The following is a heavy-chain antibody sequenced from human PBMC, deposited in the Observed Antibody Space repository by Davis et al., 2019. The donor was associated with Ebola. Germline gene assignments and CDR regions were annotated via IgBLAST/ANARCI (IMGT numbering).Heavy chain of an antibody. CDR1: GFTFSDYY. Sequence: GEPLKISCAASGFTFSDYYMSWIRQAPGKGLEWVSYISSSGSTIYYADSVKGRFTISRDNAKNSLYLQMNSLRAEDTAVYYCARVRYYDFWSGYPHYFDYWAREPWSPSPQ. D-gene: IGHD3-3*01. CDR3: ARVRYYDFWSGYPHYFDY. CDR2: ISSSGSTI. J-gene: IGHJ4*02. V-gene: IGHV3-11*01.